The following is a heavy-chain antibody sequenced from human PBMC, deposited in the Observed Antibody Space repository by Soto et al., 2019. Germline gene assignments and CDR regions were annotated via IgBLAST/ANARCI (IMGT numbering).Heavy chain of an antibody. CDR2: ISSSSSYI. Sequence: EVQLVESGGGLVKPGGSLRLSCAASGFTFSSYSMNWVRQAPGKGLEWVSSISSSSSYIYYADSVKGRFTISRDNAKNSLYLQMNSLRAEDTAVYYCARPIYSKYFGGGYYSMEVWGKGTTVTVSS. CDR3: ARPIYSKYFGGGYYSMEV. D-gene: IGHD4-4*01. J-gene: IGHJ6*03. V-gene: IGHV3-21*01. CDR1: GFTFSSYS.